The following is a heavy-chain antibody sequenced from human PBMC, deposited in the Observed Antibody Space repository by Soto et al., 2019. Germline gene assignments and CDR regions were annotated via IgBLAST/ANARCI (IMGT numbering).Heavy chain of an antibody. J-gene: IGHJ4*02. Sequence: SETLSLTCTASGGSMISYYWSWIRQPPGRGLEWIGFIYYAGSTKYNPSLNSRVTISVDTSKNQFSLTLSSVTAADTAVYYCARDLQGYDSFDSWGQGTLVTVSS. V-gene: IGHV4-59*01. CDR3: ARDLQGYDSFDS. CDR2: IYYAGST. D-gene: IGHD3-16*01. CDR1: GGSMISYY.